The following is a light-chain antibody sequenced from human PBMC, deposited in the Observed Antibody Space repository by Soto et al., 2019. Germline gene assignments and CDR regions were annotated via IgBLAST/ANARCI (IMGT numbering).Light chain of an antibody. CDR1: QSTSSE. V-gene: IGKV3-15*01. J-gene: IGKJ2*01. Sequence: EIVMTQSPATLSVSPGERATLSCRASQSTSSELAWYQQKPGQPPRLLIYGASTRATGVPARFTGSGSGSDFTLTISGLQSEDFAVYYCQPGHNWPLTFGQGTRLEI. CDR3: QPGHNWPLT. CDR2: GAS.